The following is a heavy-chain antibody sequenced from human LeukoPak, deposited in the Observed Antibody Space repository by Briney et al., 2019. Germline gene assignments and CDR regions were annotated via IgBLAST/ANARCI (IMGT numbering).Heavy chain of an antibody. CDR2: ISSSGSTI. CDR1: RFTFSSYE. V-gene: IGHV3-48*03. Sequence: GGSLRLSCAASRFTFSSYEMTWVRQAPGKGLEWVSYISSSGSTIYYADSVKGRFTISRDNSKNTLYLQMNSLRAEDTAVYYCARDSRRDRSRWLNYFDYWGQGTLVTVSS. D-gene: IGHD6-13*01. CDR3: ARDSRRDRSRWLNYFDY. J-gene: IGHJ4*02.